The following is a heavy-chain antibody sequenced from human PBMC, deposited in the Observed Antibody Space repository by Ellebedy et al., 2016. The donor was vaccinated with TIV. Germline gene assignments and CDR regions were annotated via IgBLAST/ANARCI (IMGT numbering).Heavy chain of an antibody. V-gene: IGHV1-18*01. J-gene: IGHJ3*02. CDR3: ASPGYCSGGSCLDAFDI. CDR2: ISAYNGNT. Sequence: ASVKVSCXASGYTFTSYGISWVRQAPGQGLEWMGWISAYNGNTNYAQKFQGRVTITADKSTSTAYMELSSLRSEDTAVYYCASPGYCSGGSCLDAFDIWGQGTMVTVSS. CDR1: GYTFTSYG. D-gene: IGHD2-15*01.